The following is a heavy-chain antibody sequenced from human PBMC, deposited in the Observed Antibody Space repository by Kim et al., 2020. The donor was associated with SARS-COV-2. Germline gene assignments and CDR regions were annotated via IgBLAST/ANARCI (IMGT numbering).Heavy chain of an antibody. D-gene: IGHD3-3*01. Sequence: ASVKVSCKASGYTFTSYYMHWVRQAPGQGLEWMGIINPSGGSTSYAQKFQGRVTMTRDTSTSTVYMELSSLRSEDTAVYYCAREVGRITIFRVVINGMGSLRGMDVWGQGTTVTVSS. CDR2: INPSGGST. V-gene: IGHV1-46*01. CDR1: GYTFTSYY. J-gene: IGHJ6*02. CDR3: AREVGRITIFRVVINGMGSLRGMDV.